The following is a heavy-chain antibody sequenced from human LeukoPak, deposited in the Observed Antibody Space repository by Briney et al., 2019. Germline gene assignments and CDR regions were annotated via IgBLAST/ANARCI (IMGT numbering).Heavy chain of an antibody. CDR3: ASYRYGSSFAFDI. V-gene: IGHV3-66*01. D-gene: IGHD6-6*01. J-gene: IGHJ3*02. CDR1: GITVSTNY. Sequence: GGSLRLSCGASGITVSTNYMSWVRQAPGKGLEWVSIIYSGGSTYYADSVKGRFTISRDNSKNTLYLQMNSLRAEDTAVYYCASYRYGSSFAFDIWGQGTMVTVSS. CDR2: IYSGGST.